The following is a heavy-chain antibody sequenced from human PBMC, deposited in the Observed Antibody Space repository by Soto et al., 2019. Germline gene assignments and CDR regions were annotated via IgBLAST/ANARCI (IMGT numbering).Heavy chain of an antibody. CDR1: GGSISSSNW. D-gene: IGHD6-13*01. CDR2: IYHSGST. V-gene: IGHV4-4*02. Sequence: SETLSLTCAVSGGSISSSNWWSWVRQPPGKGLEWIGEIYHSGSTNYNPSLKSRVTISVDKSKNQFSLKLSSVTAEDTAVYYCARDFIAAAGTVYYYGMDVWGQGTSLTVFS. J-gene: IGHJ6*02. CDR3: ARDFIAAAGTVYYYGMDV.